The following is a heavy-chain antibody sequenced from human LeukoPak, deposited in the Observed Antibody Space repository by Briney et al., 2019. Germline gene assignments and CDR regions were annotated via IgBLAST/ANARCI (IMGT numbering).Heavy chain of an antibody. CDR2: IYHSGTT. D-gene: IGHD3-16*01. CDR3: AREGRVSYAY. V-gene: IGHV4-28*03. CDR1: GYSITSSSW. Sequence: SETLSLTCAVSGYSITSSSWWGWIRQPPGKGLEWIGYIYHSGTTYYNPSLQSRVTMSVDTSKNQFPLKLSSVTAVDTAVYYCAREGRVSYAYWGQGTLVTVSS. J-gene: IGHJ4*02.